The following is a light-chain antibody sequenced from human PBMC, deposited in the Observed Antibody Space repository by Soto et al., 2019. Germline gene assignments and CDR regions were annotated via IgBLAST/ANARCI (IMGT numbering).Light chain of an antibody. V-gene: IGKV3-15*01. J-gene: IGKJ2*01. CDR3: QQYNNWPPYT. CDR1: QSVRSN. CDR2: GAS. Sequence: EIVMTQSPATLSVSPGERATLSCRASQSVRSNLAWYQQKPGQAPRLLIYGASTRATGIPARFSGSGSGTDFTLTIISLQSEDFAVYYCQQYNNWPPYTFGQGTKLEIK.